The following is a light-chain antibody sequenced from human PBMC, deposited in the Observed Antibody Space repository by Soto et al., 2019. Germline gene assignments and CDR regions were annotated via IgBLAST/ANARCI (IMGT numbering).Light chain of an antibody. CDR1: QSISNY. CDR2: AAS. Sequence: DIQMTQSPSSLSASVGDRVTITCRASQSISNYLNWYQQKPGKAPKLLIYAASSLQSGVPSRFSGSGSGADFTLTISSLQPEDFATYYCQQIYSIPLTFGGGTEVEIK. J-gene: IGKJ4*01. V-gene: IGKV1-39*01. CDR3: QQIYSIPLT.